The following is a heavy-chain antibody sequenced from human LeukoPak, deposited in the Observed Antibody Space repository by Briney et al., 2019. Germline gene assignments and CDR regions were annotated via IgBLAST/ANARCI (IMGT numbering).Heavy chain of an antibody. CDR3: VATRVCGGVLLRPNCLYFEN. CDR1: GFTFNNYV. Sequence: GGSLRLSCAASGFTFNNYVMSWVRQAPGKGLGWVSGIVNSGGNTNYAGSVLGRFTVSRDNSKNTLYLQMNSLRTEDTAVYYCVATRVCGGVLLRPNCLYFENWGQGTLVSVSS. V-gene: IGHV3-23*01. CDR2: IVNSGGNT. J-gene: IGHJ4*02. D-gene: IGHD3-10*01.